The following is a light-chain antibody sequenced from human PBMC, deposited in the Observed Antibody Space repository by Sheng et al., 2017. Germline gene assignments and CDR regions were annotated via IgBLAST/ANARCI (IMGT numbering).Light chain of an antibody. Sequence: EIVMTQSPATLSVSPGERATLSCRASQSVSSNLAWYQQKPGQAPRLLIYGASTRATGIPARFSGSGSGTEFTLTISSLQSEDFAVYYCQQYNNWRWTFGQGPRWKSN. CDR2: GAS. J-gene: IGKJ1*01. CDR3: QQYNNWRWT. CDR1: QSVSSN. V-gene: IGKV3-15*01.